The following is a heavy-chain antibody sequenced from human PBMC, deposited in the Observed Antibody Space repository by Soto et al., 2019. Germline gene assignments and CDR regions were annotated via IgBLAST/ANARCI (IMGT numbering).Heavy chain of an antibody. CDR2: IYYSGST. D-gene: IGHD5-18*01. V-gene: IGHV4-59*12. CDR1: GGSISSYY. CDR3: ARGRLRSYSYGTFDY. J-gene: IGHJ4*02. Sequence: PSETLSLTCTVSGGSISSYYWSWIRQPPGKGLEWIGYIYYSGSTNYNPSLKSGVTISVDTSKNQFSLKLSSVTAADTAVFYCARGRLRSYSYGTFDYWGQGTLVTVSS.